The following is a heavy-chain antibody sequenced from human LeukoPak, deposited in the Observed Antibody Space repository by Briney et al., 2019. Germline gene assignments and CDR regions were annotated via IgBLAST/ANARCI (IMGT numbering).Heavy chain of an antibody. CDR3: ARGRGPFDP. Sequence: KPSETLSLTCAVYGGSFSGYYWSWIRQPPGKGLEWIGEINHSGSTNYNPSLKSRVTISVDTSKNQFSLRLSPVTAADTAVYYCARGRGPFDPWGQGTLVTVSS. V-gene: IGHV4-34*01. D-gene: IGHD3-10*01. CDR1: GGSFSGYY. CDR2: INHSGST. J-gene: IGHJ5*02.